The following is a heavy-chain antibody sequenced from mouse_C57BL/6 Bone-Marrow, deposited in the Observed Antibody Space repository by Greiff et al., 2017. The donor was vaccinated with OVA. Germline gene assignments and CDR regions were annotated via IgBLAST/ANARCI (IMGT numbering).Heavy chain of an antibody. CDR3: ARGGYDYEDAMDY. CDR2: INPSSGYT. CDR1: GYTFTSYW. D-gene: IGHD2-4*01. J-gene: IGHJ4*01. Sequence: VQLQESGAELAKPGASVKLTCKASGYTFTSYWMHWVKQRPGQGLEWIGYINPSSGYTKYNQKFKDKATLTADKSSSTAYMQLSSLTYEDSAVYYCARGGYDYEDAMDYWGQGTSVTVSS. V-gene: IGHV1-7*01.